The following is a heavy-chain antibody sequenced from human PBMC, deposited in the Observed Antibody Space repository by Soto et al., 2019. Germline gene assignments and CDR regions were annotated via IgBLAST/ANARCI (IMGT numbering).Heavy chain of an antibody. CDR2: MNPNSGNT. V-gene: IGHV1-8*01. J-gene: IGHJ6*03. Sequence: GASVKVSCKASGYTFTSYDINWVRQATGQGLEWKGWMNPNSGNTGYAQKFQGRVTMTRNTSISTAYMELSSLRSEYTAVYYCVRGNSGYSSSWYGYYYYYMDVWGKGTTVTVSS. CDR1: GYTFTSYD. CDR3: VRGNSGYSSSWYGYYYYYMDV. D-gene: IGHD6-13*01.